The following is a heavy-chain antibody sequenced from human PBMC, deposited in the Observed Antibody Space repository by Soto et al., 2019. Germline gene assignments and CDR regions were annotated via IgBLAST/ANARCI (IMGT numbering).Heavy chain of an antibody. Sequence: EVQLLESGGHLVQPGGSLRLSCAASGFIFSNYAMSWVRQAPGKGLEWVSFISGRGSTTYYADSVKGRFTISRGNAKNMLYVQMNSLRAEDAAVYYCVREASATCLRLDHWGRGTLVTVS. D-gene: IGHD2-2*01. CDR1: GFIFSNYA. CDR2: ISGRGSTT. J-gene: IGHJ4*02. V-gene: IGHV3-23*01. CDR3: VREASATCLRLDH.